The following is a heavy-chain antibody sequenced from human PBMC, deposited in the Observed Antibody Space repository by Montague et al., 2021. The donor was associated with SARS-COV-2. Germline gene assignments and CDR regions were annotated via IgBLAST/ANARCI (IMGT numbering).Heavy chain of an antibody. D-gene: IGHD3-22*01. V-gene: IGHV3-30*04. CDR1: GFTFSSYA. CDR3: ARDTLGTSMIVVVTTGFDY. CDR2: ISYDGSNK. J-gene: IGHJ4*02. Sequence: SLRLSCAASGFTFSSYAMHWVRQAPGKGLEWVAVISYDGSNKYYADSVKGRFTNSRDNSKNTLYLQMNSLRAEDTAVYYCARDTLGTSMIVVVTTGFDYWGQGTLVTVSS.